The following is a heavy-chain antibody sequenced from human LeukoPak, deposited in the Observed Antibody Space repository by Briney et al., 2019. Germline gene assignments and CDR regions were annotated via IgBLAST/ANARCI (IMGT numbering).Heavy chain of an antibody. Sequence: SETLSLTCTVSGVSISSSNSYWGWVRQPPGKGLELIGSIYYSGNTYYNASLKSQVSISIETSKNQFSLRLTSVTAADAAVYYCARQTGSGLFILPGGQGTLVTVSS. J-gene: IGHJ4*02. CDR2: IYYSGNT. D-gene: IGHD3/OR15-3a*01. CDR3: ARQTGSGLFILP. V-gene: IGHV4-39*01. CDR1: GVSISSSNSY.